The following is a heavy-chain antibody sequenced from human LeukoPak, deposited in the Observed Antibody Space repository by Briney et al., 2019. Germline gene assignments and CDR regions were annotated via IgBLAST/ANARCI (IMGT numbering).Heavy chain of an antibody. D-gene: IGHD2-15*01. J-gene: IGHJ5*02. Sequence: ASVKVSCKASGYTFTSYGISWVRQAPGQGLEWMGWISAYNGNTNYAQKLQGRVTMTTDTSTSTAYMELRSLRSDDTAVYYCARRRGPHCSGGSCSFDPWGQGTLVTVSS. CDR2: ISAYNGNT. V-gene: IGHV1-18*01. CDR3: ARRRGPHCSGGSCSFDP. CDR1: GYTFTSYG.